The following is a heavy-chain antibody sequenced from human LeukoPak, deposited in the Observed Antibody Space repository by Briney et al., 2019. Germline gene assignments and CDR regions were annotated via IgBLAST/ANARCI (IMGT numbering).Heavy chain of an antibody. V-gene: IGHV3-48*01. Sequence: GGSLRLSCAASGFTFGSYSMNWVRQAPGKGLEWASYISSSSSTIYYADSVKGRFTISRDNAKNSLYLQMNSLRAEDTAVYYCARDPDFWSGYRGSGMDVWGQGTTVTVSS. CDR1: GFTFGSYS. J-gene: IGHJ6*02. D-gene: IGHD3-3*01. CDR3: ARDPDFWSGYRGSGMDV. CDR2: ISSSSSTI.